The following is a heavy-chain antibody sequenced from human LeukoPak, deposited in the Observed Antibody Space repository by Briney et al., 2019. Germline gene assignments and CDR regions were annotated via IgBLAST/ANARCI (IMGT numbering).Heavy chain of an antibody. CDR2: ISSTGTTI. D-gene: IGHD4-17*01. V-gene: IGHV3-48*03. Sequence: GGSLRLSCAASGFTFSSYEMNWVRQAPGKGLEWVSYISSTGTTIYYADSVKGRFTMSRDNAKNSLYLQMNSLRAEDTAVYYCARDKPLRPYYYYGMDVWGQGTTATVSS. CDR1: GFTFSSYE. CDR3: ARDKPLRPYYYYGMDV. J-gene: IGHJ6*02.